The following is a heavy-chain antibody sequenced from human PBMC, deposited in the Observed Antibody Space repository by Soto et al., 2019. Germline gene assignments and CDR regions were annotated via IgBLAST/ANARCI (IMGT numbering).Heavy chain of an antibody. V-gene: IGHV4-39*01. CDR2: IYYSGST. D-gene: IGHD3-9*01. Sequence: SETLSLTCTVSGGSISSSSYYWGWIRQPPGKGLEWIGSIYYSGSTYYNPSLKSRVTISVDTSKNQFSLKLSSVTAADTAVYYCARQSPYYDILTGYYRPYYYYYYMDVWGKGTTVTVSS. J-gene: IGHJ6*03. CDR1: GGSISSSSYY. CDR3: ARQSPYYDILTGYYRPYYYYYYMDV.